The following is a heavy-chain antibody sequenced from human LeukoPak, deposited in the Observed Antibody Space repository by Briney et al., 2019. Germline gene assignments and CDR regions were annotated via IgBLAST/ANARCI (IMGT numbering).Heavy chain of an antibody. CDR3: ARHFGYSYGYGRDYYYYGMDV. CDR2: IKRDGSEK. CDR1: GFTFSTYW. J-gene: IGHJ6*02. V-gene: IGHV3-7*01. D-gene: IGHD5-18*01. Sequence: GGSLRLSCAASGFTFSTYWMGWVRQAPGKGLEWVANIKRDGSEKYYVDSVKGRFTISRDNAKNSLYLQMNSLRAEDTAVYFCARHFGYSYGYGRDYYYYGMDVWGQGTTVTVSS.